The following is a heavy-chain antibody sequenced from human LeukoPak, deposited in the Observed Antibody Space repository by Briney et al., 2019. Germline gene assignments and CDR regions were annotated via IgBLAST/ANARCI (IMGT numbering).Heavy chain of an antibody. CDR1: GGTFSSYA. Sequence: ASVKVSCKASGGTFSSYAISWVRQAPGQGLEWMGGIIPIFGTANYAQKFQGRVTITADESTSTAYMELSSLRSDDTAVYYCARGLYVDTAMVSWGQGTLVTVSS. V-gene: IGHV1-69*13. CDR3: ARGLYVDTAMVS. CDR2: IIPIFGTA. D-gene: IGHD5-18*01. J-gene: IGHJ4*02.